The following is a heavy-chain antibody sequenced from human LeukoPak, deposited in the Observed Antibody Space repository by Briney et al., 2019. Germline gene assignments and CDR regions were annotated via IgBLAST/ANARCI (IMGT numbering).Heavy chain of an antibody. CDR1: GSTFSHYA. CDR2: ISGSGGTT. Sequence: GGSLRLSRAASGSTFSHYAMSWVRQAPGKGLEWVSAISGSGGTTYYADSVKGRFTISRDNSKNTLYLQMNSLRAEDTAVYYCAKDRGMFLVGYLDYWGQGTLVTVSS. V-gene: IGHV3-23*01. CDR3: AKDRGMFLVGYLDY. J-gene: IGHJ4*02. D-gene: IGHD2-15*01.